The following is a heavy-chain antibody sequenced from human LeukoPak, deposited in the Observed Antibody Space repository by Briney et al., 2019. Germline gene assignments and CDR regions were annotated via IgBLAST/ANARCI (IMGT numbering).Heavy chain of an antibody. Sequence: GSLRLSCAASGFTFSRYSINWVRPAPGKGLGWVSCIGNSSYIYYADSVKGRFAISRDNAKNSLYLQMDNLRAEDTAVYYCARDVDIRGPAFDLWGQGTMVTVSS. V-gene: IGHV3-21*01. CDR3: ARDVDIRGPAFDL. CDR2: IGNSSYI. CDR1: GFTFSRYS. D-gene: IGHD3-22*01. J-gene: IGHJ3*01.